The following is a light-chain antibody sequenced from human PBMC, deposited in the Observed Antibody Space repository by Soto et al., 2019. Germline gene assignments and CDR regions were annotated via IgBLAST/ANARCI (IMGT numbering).Light chain of an antibody. J-gene: IGKJ1*01. Sequence: DIQIAQSPSLLSSSVGDIVTITCRASQSINIWLAWYQQKPGEAPKLLISDVSTLQSGVPSRFSGSGSGTEFTLTISSLQPDDFATYYCQQYSSYWTFGQGTKVDI. V-gene: IGKV1-5*01. CDR1: QSINIW. CDR3: QQYSSYWT. CDR2: DVS.